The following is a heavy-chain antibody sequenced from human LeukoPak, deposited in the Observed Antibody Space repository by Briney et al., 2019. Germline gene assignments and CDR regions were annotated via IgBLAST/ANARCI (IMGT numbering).Heavy chain of an antibody. Sequence: GGSLRLSRAASGFTFSNYWMHWVRQVPEKGLVWVSRVNPDGSSLTYANSVKGRFTSSRDNARNTLYLQMNRLRVEDTAVYYCARGGSYGDYWGQGILVTVSS. CDR2: VNPDGSSL. CDR3: ARGGSYGDY. V-gene: IGHV3-74*01. CDR1: GFTFSNYW. J-gene: IGHJ4*02. D-gene: IGHD3-16*01.